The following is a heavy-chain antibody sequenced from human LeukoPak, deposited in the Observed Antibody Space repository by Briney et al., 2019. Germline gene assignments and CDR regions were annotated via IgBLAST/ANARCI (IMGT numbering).Heavy chain of an antibody. CDR1: GGSFSRDY. CDR2: ISYTGST. J-gene: IGHJ4*02. D-gene: IGHD2-21*01. Sequence: PSETLSLTCAVSGGSFSRDYWSWIRQPPGKGQEWVGWISYTGSTKYSSSLNSRATISVDTSKNHFSLKLTSVTAADTAVYYCARFTYYGPFDYWGQGILVTVSS. V-gene: IGHV4-59*01. CDR3: ARFTYYGPFDY.